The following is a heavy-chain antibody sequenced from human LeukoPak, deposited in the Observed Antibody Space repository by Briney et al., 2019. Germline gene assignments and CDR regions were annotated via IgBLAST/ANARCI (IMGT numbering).Heavy chain of an antibody. CDR2: IIPIFGTA. V-gene: IGHV1-69*06. CDR3: ASVDSSGYEFYYYYYMDV. Sequence: EASVKVSCKASGGTFSSYAISWVRQAPGQGLEWMGGIIPIFGTANYAQKFQGRVTITADKSTSTAYMELSSLRSEDTAVYYCASVDSSGYEFYYYYYMDVWGKGTTVTVSS. CDR1: GGTFSSYA. D-gene: IGHD3-22*01. J-gene: IGHJ6*03.